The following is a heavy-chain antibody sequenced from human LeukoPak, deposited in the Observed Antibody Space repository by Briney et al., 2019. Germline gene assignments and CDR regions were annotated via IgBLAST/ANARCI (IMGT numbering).Heavy chain of an antibody. D-gene: IGHD6-19*01. CDR3: ARGRKYSSGWYSF. V-gene: IGHV4-34*01. CDR1: GGSFSGYY. J-gene: IGHJ4*02. CDR2: INHSGRT. Sequence: SETLSLTCAVYGGSFSGYYWSWIRQPPGKGLEWIGEINHSGRTNYNPSLKSRVTISVDTSKNQFSLKLSSVTAADTAVYYCARGRKYSSGWYSFWGQGTLVTVSS.